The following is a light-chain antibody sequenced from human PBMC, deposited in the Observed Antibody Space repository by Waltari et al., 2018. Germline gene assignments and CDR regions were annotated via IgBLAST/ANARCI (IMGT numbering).Light chain of an antibody. CDR3: QNHERLPAT. Sequence: EVVLTQSPGTLSLSPGERATLSCRASQSVSRSLAWYQQRPGQAPRLLIYAASTRATGVPDRFSGSGFGTDFSLTISRLEPEDFAVYYCQNHERLPATFGQGTKVEIK. J-gene: IGKJ1*01. CDR2: AAS. CDR1: QSVSRS. V-gene: IGKV3-20*01.